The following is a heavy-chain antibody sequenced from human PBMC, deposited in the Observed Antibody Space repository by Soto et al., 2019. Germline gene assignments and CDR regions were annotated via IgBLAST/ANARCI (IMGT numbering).Heavy chain of an antibody. D-gene: IGHD3-22*01. CDR1: GFTFSSYI. CDR2: ISRSSRTI. Sequence: GGSLRLSCAASGFTFSSYIMNWVRQAPGKGLEWVSYISRSSRTIYYADSVKGRFTISRDNAKNSLYLQMNSLRDEDTSVYYCARESYYYDSSTFDFWGQGTMVTVSS. V-gene: IGHV3-48*02. J-gene: IGHJ3*01. CDR3: ARESYYYDSSTFDF.